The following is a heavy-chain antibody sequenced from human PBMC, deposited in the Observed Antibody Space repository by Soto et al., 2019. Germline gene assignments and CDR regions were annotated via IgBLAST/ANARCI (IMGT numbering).Heavy chain of an antibody. CDR2: IYYSGST. J-gene: IGHJ4*02. D-gene: IGHD5-12*01. V-gene: IGHV4-59*01. CDR1: GGSISSYY. Sequence: PSETLSLTCTVSGGSISSYYWSWIRQPPGKGLEWIGYIYYSGSTNYNPSLKSRVTISVDTSKNQFSLKLSSVTAADTAVYYCARGEWLRSYFDYWGQGTLVTVSS. CDR3: ARGEWLRSYFDY.